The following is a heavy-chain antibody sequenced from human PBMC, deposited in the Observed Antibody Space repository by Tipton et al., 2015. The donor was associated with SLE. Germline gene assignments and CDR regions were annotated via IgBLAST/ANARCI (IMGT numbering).Heavy chain of an antibody. D-gene: IGHD3-16*01. CDR2: IDEGGNS. V-gene: IGHV4-38-2*01. CDR3: SGGTGGLRLGELN. CDR1: GYSIRRGSF. J-gene: IGHJ4*02. Sequence: GLVKPSETLSLTCVVHGYSIRRGSFWAWIRQPPGKGLEGNGSIDEGGNSYYKPILKSRVTISVDTSNNQFSLKLTSVTAADTAVYYCSGGTGGLRLGELNWGQGTLVTVSS.